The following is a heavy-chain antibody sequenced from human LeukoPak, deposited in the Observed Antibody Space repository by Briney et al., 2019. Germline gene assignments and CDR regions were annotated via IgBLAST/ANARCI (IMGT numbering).Heavy chain of an antibody. J-gene: IGHJ4*02. D-gene: IGHD3-22*01. V-gene: IGHV4-39*01. CDR1: GGSISSSSYY. CDR2: IYYSGST. CDR3: ARTSYYDSSSPFDY. Sequence: NPSETLSLTCTVSGGSISSSSYYWGWIRQPPGKGLEWIGSIYYSGSTYYNPSLKSRVTISVDTSKNQFSLKLSSVTAADTAVYYCARTSYYDSSSPFDYWGQGTLVTVSS.